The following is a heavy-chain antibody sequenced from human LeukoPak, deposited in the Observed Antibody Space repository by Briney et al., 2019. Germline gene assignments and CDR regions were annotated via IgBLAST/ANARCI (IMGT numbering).Heavy chain of an antibody. CDR3: ARVEYYYDSSGYLDY. D-gene: IGHD3-22*01. CDR1: GFTFDDYG. Sequence: GGSLRLSCAASGFTFDDYGMSWVRQAPGKGLEWVSGINWNGGSTGYADSVKGRFTISRDNAKNSLYLQMNSLRAEDTALYYCARVEYYYDSSGYLDYWGQGTLVTVSS. V-gene: IGHV3-20*04. J-gene: IGHJ4*02. CDR2: INWNGGST.